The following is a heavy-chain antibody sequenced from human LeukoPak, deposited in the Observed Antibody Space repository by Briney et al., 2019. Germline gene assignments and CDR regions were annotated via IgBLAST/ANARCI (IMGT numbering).Heavy chain of an antibody. CDR3: ARDLMYSSQTLDY. CDR2: ISYDGSNK. Sequence: GRSLRLSCAASGFTFSSYGMHWVRQAPGKGLEWVAVISYDGSNKYYADSVKGRFTISRDNSKNTLYLQMNSLRAEDTAVYYCARDLMYSSQTLDYWGQGTLVTVSS. V-gene: IGHV3-30*03. D-gene: IGHD6-13*01. J-gene: IGHJ4*02. CDR1: GFTFSSYG.